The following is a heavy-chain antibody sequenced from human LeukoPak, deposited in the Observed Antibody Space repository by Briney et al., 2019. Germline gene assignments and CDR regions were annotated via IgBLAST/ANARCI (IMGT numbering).Heavy chain of an antibody. J-gene: IGHJ3*02. Sequence: GGSLRLSCAASGFTFSSYEMNWVRQAPGKGLEWVSYISSSGSTIYYADSVKGRFTISRDNAKNSLYLQMNSLRAEDTAVYYCARDLYPYMVRGVMAAFDIWGQGTMVTVSS. V-gene: IGHV3-48*03. CDR3: ARDLYPYMVRGVMAAFDI. CDR1: GFTFSSYE. D-gene: IGHD3-10*01. CDR2: ISSSGSTI.